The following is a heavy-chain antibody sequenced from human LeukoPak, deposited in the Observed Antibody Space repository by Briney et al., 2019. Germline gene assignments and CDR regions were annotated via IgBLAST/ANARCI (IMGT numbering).Heavy chain of an antibody. J-gene: IGHJ5*02. D-gene: IGHD1-1*01. CDR1: GFTFSSFG. V-gene: IGHV3-30*02. CDR3: AKTATGTTILNWFDP. CDR2: IRYDGSNK. Sequence: PGGSLRLSCAASGFTFSSFGMHWVRKAPGKGLEWVAFIRYDGSNKYYADSVKGRFTISRDNSKNTLYLQMNSLRAEDTAVYYCAKTATGTTILNWFDPWGQGTLVTVSS.